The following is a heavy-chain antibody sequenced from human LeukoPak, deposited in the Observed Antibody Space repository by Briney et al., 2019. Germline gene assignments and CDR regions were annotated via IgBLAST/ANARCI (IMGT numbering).Heavy chain of an antibody. Sequence: SVTVSCKASGGTFSSYAISWVRQAPGQGLEWMGGIIPIFGTANYAQKFQGRVTITTDESTSTAYMELSSLRSEDTAVYYCARANWNYMNWFDPWGQGTLVTVSS. CDR3: ARANWNYMNWFDP. V-gene: IGHV1-69*05. CDR1: GGTFSSYA. D-gene: IGHD1-7*01. CDR2: IIPIFGTA. J-gene: IGHJ5*02.